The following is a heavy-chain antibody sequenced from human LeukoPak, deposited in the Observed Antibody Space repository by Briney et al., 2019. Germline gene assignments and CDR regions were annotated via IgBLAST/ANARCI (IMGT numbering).Heavy chain of an antibody. CDR2: ISWNSGSI. Sequence: PGRSLRLSCAASGFTFDDYAMHWVRQAPGKGLEWVSGISWNSGSIGYADSVKGRFTISRDNAKNSLYLQMNSLRAADMALYYCAKGWEQQLYDAFDIWGQGTMVTVSS. CDR1: GFTFDDYA. J-gene: IGHJ3*02. CDR3: AKGWEQQLYDAFDI. V-gene: IGHV3-9*03. D-gene: IGHD6-13*01.